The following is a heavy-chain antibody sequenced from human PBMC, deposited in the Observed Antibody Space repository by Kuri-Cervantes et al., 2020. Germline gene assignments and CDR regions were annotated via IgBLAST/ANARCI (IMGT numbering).Heavy chain of an antibody. Sequence: ASVTVSCKASGYTFTSYDINWVRQAPGQGLEWMGWINPNSGGTNYAQKFQGRVTMTRDTSISTAYMELSRLRSDDTAVYYCARLYYGSGSYPHFDYWGQGTLVTVSS. CDR2: INPNSGGT. J-gene: IGHJ4*02. D-gene: IGHD3-10*01. CDR3: ARLYYGSGSYPHFDY. CDR1: GYTFTSYD. V-gene: IGHV1-2*02.